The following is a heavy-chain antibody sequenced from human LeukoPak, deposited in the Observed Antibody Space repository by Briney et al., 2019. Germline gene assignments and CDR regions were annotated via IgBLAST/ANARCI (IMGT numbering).Heavy chain of an antibody. CDR3: ARGSGYSYGHGDY. CDR2: IYYSGST. V-gene: IGHV4-59*01. J-gene: IGHJ4*02. CDR1: GGSISSYY. D-gene: IGHD5-18*01. Sequence: PSETLSLTCTVSGGSISSYYWSWIRQPPGKGLEWIGYIYYSGSTNYNPSLKSRVTISVDTSKNQFSLKLSSVTAADTAVYYCARGSGYSYGHGDYWGQGTLVTVSS.